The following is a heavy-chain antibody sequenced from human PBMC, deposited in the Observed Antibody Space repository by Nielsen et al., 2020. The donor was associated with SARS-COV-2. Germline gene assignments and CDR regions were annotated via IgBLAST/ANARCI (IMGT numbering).Heavy chain of an antibody. D-gene: IGHD6-13*01. CDR2: INAGNGNT. V-gene: IGHV1-3*01. CDR3: ANSTSSSSLRWFDP. J-gene: IGHJ5*02. Sequence: WVRQAPGQRLEWMGRINAGNGNTKYSQKFQGRVTITRDTSASTAYMELSSLRSEDTAVYYCANSTSSSSLRWFDPWGQGTLVTVSS.